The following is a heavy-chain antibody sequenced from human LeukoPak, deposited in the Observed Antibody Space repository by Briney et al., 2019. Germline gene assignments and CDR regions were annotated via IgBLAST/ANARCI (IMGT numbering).Heavy chain of an antibody. V-gene: IGHV1-2*02. CDR3: VTGCSSTSCYAKRSYYFDY. CDR2: INPNSGGT. J-gene: IGHJ4*02. D-gene: IGHD2-2*01. Sequence: GASVKVSCKASGYTFTGYYMHWVRQAPGQGLEWMGWINPNSGGTNYAQKFQGRVTMTRDTSISTAYMELSRLRSDDTAVYYCVTGCSSTSCYAKRSYYFDYWGQGTLVTVSS. CDR1: GYTFTGYY.